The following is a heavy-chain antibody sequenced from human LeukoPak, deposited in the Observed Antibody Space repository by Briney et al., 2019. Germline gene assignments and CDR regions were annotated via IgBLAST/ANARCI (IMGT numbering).Heavy chain of an antibody. CDR3: ARGSGMDV. CDR1: GFTFTIYA. J-gene: IGHJ6*02. V-gene: IGHV3-23*01. CDR2: ISGSGGST. Sequence: GGSLRLSCAASGFTFTIYAMSWVRQAPGKGLEWVSAISGSGGSTYYADSVKGRFTISRDSSKNTLYLQMNSLRAEDTAVYYCARGSGMDVWGQGTTVTVSS.